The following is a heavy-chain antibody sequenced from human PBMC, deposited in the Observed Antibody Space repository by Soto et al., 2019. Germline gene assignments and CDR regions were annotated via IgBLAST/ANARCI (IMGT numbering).Heavy chain of an antibody. CDR3: AKDSYLDEDSRDYLFDS. D-gene: IGHD3-22*01. Sequence: EVQLLESGGDLIQPGGSLRLSCAASGFTFNTSAMNWVRQAPGKGLEWVSAISRYGDFTNYADSVEGRFTISRDNSKNTLNLQMNSLRAEDTAVYYCAKDSYLDEDSRDYLFDSWGQGTLVTVSS. CDR1: GFTFNTSA. J-gene: IGHJ4*02. CDR2: ISRYGDFT. V-gene: IGHV3-23*01.